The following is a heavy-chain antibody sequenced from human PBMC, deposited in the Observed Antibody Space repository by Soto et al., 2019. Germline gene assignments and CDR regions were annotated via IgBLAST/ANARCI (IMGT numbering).Heavy chain of an antibody. D-gene: IGHD1-26*01. J-gene: IGHJ6*02. V-gene: IGHV1-2*02. Sequence: QVQLVQSGVEVKKPGASLRVSCKASGYTFTGYNMHWVRQAPGQGLEWMGWINPNSGGTNYAQKFQARVTRTSDTSISTAYMELSRLRSDDTAVYYCARGGGYSGSPNNVYGMDVWGQGTTVTVSS. CDR1: GYTFTGYN. CDR3: ARGGGYSGSPNNVYGMDV. CDR2: INPNSGGT.